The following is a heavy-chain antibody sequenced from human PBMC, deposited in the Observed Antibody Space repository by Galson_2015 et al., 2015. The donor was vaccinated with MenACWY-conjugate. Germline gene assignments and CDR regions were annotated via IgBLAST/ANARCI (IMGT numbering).Heavy chain of an antibody. V-gene: IGHV3-23*01. J-gene: IGHJ6*03. CDR3: AKDVYMDV. CDR2: ISDSGAAT. Sequence: SLRLSCAVSGFTFRQYAMSWVRQAPGTGLEWVVIISDSGAATHYIGSVKGRFTVSRDNSKNTLYLQMSRLRAEDTALYYCAKDVYMDVWGKGTTVAVSS. CDR1: GFTFRQYA.